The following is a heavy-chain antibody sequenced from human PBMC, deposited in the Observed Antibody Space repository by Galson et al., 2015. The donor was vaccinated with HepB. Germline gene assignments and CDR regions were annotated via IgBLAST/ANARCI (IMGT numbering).Heavy chain of an antibody. Sequence: SLRLSCAASGFTFSSYAMSWVRQAPGKGLEWVSAISGSGGSTYYADSVKGRFTISRDNSKNTLYLQMNSLRAEDTAVYYCAKDLGSSSWYGYWGQGTLVTVSS. J-gene: IGHJ4*02. CDR1: GFTFSSYA. V-gene: IGHV3-23*01. CDR2: ISGSGGST. D-gene: IGHD6-13*01. CDR3: AKDLGSSSWYGY.